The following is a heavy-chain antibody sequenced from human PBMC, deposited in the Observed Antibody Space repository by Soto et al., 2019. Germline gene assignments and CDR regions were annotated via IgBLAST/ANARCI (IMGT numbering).Heavy chain of an antibody. CDR3: ARVRSMAIDD. CDR1: GGSISSGDYS. CDR2: IYYGGST. D-gene: IGHD3-10*01. V-gene: IGHV4-30-2*01. J-gene: IGHJ4*02. Sequence: SETLSLTCAVSGGSISSGDYSWNCIRQPPGKGLEWIGYIYYGGSTYYNPSLQSRVTMSVDRSRNQFSLKLSSVTAADTAVYYCARVRSMAIDDWGQGTLVTVSS.